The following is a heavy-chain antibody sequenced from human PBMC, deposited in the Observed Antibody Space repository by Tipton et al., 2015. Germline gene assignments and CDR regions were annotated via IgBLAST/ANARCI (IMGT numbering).Heavy chain of an antibody. V-gene: IGHV3-23*01. Sequence: SLRLSCTASGFTFGTHALAWARQAPGRGLEWVSGISASGSLTYYTDSVKGRFTISRDNSRDTLYLQVNSLRPEDTGIYYCAKDNGGRLVANSRFIDYWGQGTLVTVSS. CDR2: ISASGSLT. J-gene: IGHJ4*02. D-gene: IGHD2-15*01. CDR3: AKDNGGRLVANSRFIDY. CDR1: GFTFGTHA.